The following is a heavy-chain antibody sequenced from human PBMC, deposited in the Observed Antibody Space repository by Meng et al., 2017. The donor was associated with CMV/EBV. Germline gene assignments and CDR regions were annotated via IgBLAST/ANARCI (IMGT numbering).Heavy chain of an antibody. V-gene: IGHV5-10-1*01. J-gene: IGHJ4*02. CDR3: AGTYYYDSSGYNH. CDR2: IDPSDSYT. CDR1: GYSFTSCW. D-gene: IGHD3-22*01. Sequence: KGSGYSFTSCWISWVRKMPGKGLEWMARIDPSDSYTNYSPSFQGHVTISADKSISTAYLQWSSLKASDTAMYYCAGTYYYDSSGYNHWGQGTLVTVSS.